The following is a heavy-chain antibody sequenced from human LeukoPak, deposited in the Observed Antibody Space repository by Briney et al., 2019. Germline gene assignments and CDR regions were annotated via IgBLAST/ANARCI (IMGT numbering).Heavy chain of an antibody. Sequence: SETLSLTCAVYGGSFSGYYWSWIRQPPGKGLEWIGEINHSGSTNYNPSLKSRVTISVDTSKNQFSLKLSSVTAADTAVYYCARGRGLRPYYYYYYMDVWDKGTTVTVSS. V-gene: IGHV4-34*01. CDR1: GGSFSGYY. CDR3: ARGRGLRPYYYYYYMDV. J-gene: IGHJ6*03. D-gene: IGHD4-17*01. CDR2: INHSGST.